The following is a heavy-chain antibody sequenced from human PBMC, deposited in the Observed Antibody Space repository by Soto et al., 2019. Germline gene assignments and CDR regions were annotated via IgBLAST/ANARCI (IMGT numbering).Heavy chain of an antibody. D-gene: IGHD6-19*01. CDR1: GFTFSSYG. V-gene: IGHV3-30*03. CDR3: ARGSGWSNTYCDY. J-gene: IGHJ4*02. CDR2: ISYDGSNK. Sequence: GGSLRLSCAASGFTFSSYGMHWVRQAPGKGLEWVAVISYDGSNKYYADSVKGRFTISRDNSKNTPYLQMNSLRAEDTAVYYCARGSGWSNTYCDYWGQGTLVTVSS.